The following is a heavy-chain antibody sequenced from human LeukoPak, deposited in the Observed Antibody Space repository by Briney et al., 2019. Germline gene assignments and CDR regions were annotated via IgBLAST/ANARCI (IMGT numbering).Heavy chain of an antibody. Sequence: GGSLRLSCAASGFTFSSYGMHWVRQAPGKGLEWVAVISYDGSNKYYADSVKGRFTISRDNSKNSLYLQMNSLRAEDTAVYYCARVVVDTAMVGAFDIWGQGTMVTVSS. V-gene: IGHV3-30*03. D-gene: IGHD5-18*01. CDR3: ARVVVDTAMVGAFDI. J-gene: IGHJ3*02. CDR1: GFTFSSYG. CDR2: ISYDGSNK.